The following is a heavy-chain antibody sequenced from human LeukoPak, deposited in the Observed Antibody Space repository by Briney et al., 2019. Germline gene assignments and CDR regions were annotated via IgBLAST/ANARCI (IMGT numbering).Heavy chain of an antibody. Sequence: SVKVSCKASGISFTSYAISWVGQAPGQGLEWMGAIVPIYDVTNYAQTFRGRVTMTADESTSTAYMELSSLTSEDTAMYYCARIYYGSGSPDGYWGRGTLVTVSS. V-gene: IGHV1-69*01. J-gene: IGHJ4*02. CDR1: GISFTSYA. CDR3: ARIYYGSGSPDGY. D-gene: IGHD3-10*01. CDR2: IVPIYDVT.